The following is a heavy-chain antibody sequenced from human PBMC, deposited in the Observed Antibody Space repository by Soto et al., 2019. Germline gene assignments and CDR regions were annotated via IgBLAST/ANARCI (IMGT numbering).Heavy chain of an antibody. Sequence: QLQLQESGSGLVKPSQTLSLTCAVSGGSISSGGYSWSWIRQPPGKGLEWIGYIYHSGSTYYNPSLKSRVTISVDRSKNQFSLKLSSVTAADTAVYYCARAYSYGHRQPFDYWGQGTLVTVSS. J-gene: IGHJ4*02. CDR1: GGSISSGGYS. CDR3: ARAYSYGHRQPFDY. V-gene: IGHV4-30-2*01. D-gene: IGHD5-18*01. CDR2: IYHSGST.